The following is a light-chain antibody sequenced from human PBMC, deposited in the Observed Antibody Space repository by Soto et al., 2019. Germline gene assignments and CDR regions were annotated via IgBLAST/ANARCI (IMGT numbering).Light chain of an antibody. Sequence: QSVLTQPPSVSGAPGQRVTISCTGSSSNIGAGYDVHWYQQLPGTAPKLLIYDNNNRPSGVPDRFSGSKSGTSASLAITGLQAEDEADYYCQSYDSSLSGYIFGGGTKVTVL. CDR2: DNN. CDR3: QSYDSSLSGYI. V-gene: IGLV1-40*01. J-gene: IGLJ2*01. CDR1: SSNIGAGYD.